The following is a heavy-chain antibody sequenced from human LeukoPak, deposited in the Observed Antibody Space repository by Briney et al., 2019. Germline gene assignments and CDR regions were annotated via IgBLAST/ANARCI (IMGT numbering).Heavy chain of an antibody. J-gene: IGHJ5*02. CDR2: IYHSGST. CDR1: GYSISSGYY. D-gene: IGHD3-3*01. V-gene: IGHV4-38-2*01. CDR3: ARSNYDFWSGYLNWFDP. Sequence: PSETLSLTCAVSGYSISSGYYCGWIRQPPGKGLEWIGSIYHSGSTYYNPSLKRRVTISINTSKNQFSLKLSSVTAADTAVHYCARSNYDFWSGYLNWFDPWGQGILVTVSS.